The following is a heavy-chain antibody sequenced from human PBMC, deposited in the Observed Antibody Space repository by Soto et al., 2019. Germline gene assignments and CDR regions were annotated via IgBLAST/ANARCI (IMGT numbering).Heavy chain of an antibody. CDR1: GFTVSSNY. Sequence: GGSLRLSCAASGFTVSSNYMSWVRQAPGKGLEWVSGISWNSGSIGYADSVKGRFTISRDNAKNSLYLQMNSLRAEDTALYYCAKSITGTSRYYYYGMDVWGQGTTVTVSS. CDR2: ISWNSGSI. D-gene: IGHD1-1*01. CDR3: AKSITGTSRYYYYGMDV. J-gene: IGHJ6*02. V-gene: IGHV3-9*01.